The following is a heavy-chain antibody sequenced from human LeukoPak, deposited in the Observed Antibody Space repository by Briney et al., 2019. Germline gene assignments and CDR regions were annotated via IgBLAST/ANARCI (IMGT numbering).Heavy chain of an antibody. CDR3: VRLGRDGYTYGAAY. Sequence: GGSLRLSCAVSGYIFDDYGMRWVRQAPGKGLEWVAGINWNGGSTGYAASVKGRCTISRDNAKTALYLEMNSLRVEDTAFYYCVRLGRDGYTYGAAYWGQGALVTVSS. V-gene: IGHV3-20*04. J-gene: IGHJ1*01. CDR1: GYIFDDYG. CDR2: INWNGGST. D-gene: IGHD5-24*01.